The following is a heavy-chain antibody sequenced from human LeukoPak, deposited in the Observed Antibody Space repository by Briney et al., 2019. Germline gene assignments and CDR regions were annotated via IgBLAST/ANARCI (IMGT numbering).Heavy chain of an antibody. CDR3: ARDDVGSDFDY. D-gene: IGHD6-25*01. Sequence: GGSLRLSCAASGFTFSSYWMSWVRQAPGKGLEWVANIKQDGSEEYYVDSVKGRFTISRDNAKNSLYLQMNSLRAEDTAVYYCARDDVGSDFDYWGQGTLVTVSS. CDR2: IKQDGSEE. V-gene: IGHV3-7*01. J-gene: IGHJ4*02. CDR1: GFTFSSYW.